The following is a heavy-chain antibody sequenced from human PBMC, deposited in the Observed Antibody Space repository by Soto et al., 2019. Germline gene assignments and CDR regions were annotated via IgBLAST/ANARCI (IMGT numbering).Heavy chain of an antibody. CDR1: GDSISTFY. D-gene: IGHD3-10*01. CDR3: ARQRGNYFDY. Sequence: ETLSLTCTVSGDSISTFYWSWIRQPPGKGLEWIGYIYYTGSTNYNPSLKSRVTMSVDTSKKQFSLKLTSVTAADTAVYYCARQRGNYFDYWGQGSLVTVSS. J-gene: IGHJ4*02. V-gene: IGHV4-59*01. CDR2: IYYTGST.